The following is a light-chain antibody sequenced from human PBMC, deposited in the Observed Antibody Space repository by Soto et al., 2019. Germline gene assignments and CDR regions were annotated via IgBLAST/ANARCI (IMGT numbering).Light chain of an antibody. J-gene: IGLJ1*01. V-gene: IGLV2-14*01. CDR1: RSDVGNYDY. Sequence: QSALTQPASVSGSPGQSITISCTGARSDVGNYDYVSWYQQHPGKAPKLIMYAVSHRPSGVSSRFSGSKSGNTASLTISGLQSEDEAAYYCSSYTATNTLVVFGTGTKLTVL. CDR3: SSYTATNTLVV. CDR2: AVS.